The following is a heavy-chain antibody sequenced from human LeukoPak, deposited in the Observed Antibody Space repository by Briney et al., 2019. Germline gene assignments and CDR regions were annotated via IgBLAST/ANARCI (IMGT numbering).Heavy chain of an antibody. CDR2: INHSGRT. J-gene: IGHJ5*02. CDR1: GGSFSGYY. D-gene: IGHD6-13*01. CDR3: ARGGIAAAGMSWFDP. V-gene: IGHV4-34*01. Sequence: SETLSLTCVVYGGSFSGYYWTWIRQPPGEGLQWIGEINHSGRTNYNPSLKSRVAMSVDTSKNQFSLKLSSVTAADTAVYYCARGGIAAAGMSWFDPWGQGTLVTVSS.